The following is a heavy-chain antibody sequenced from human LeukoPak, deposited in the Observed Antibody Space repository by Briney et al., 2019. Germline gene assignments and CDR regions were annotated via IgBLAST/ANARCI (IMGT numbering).Heavy chain of an antibody. V-gene: IGHV3-74*01. D-gene: IGHD3-22*01. J-gene: IGHJ4*02. CDR2: IYGDGSFT. Sequence: PGGSLRLSCAASGFTFSNFWMHWVRQAPGKGLVWVALIYGDGSFTRYADSVKGRFTISRDNSKNTLYLQMNSLRAEDTAVYYCAKDYYDSSGYYLYYFDYWGQGTLVTVSS. CDR1: GFTFSNFW. CDR3: AKDYYDSSGYYLYYFDY.